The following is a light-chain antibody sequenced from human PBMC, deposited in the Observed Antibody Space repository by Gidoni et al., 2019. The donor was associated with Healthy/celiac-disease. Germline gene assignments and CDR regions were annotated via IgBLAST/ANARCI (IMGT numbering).Light chain of an antibody. J-gene: IGKJ1*01. Sequence: EIVMTQSPATLSVSPGERATLSCRASQSVSSNLAWYQQKPGQAPRLLIYGASTRATGIPARFSGSGSGTEFTLTISSLQSEDFAVYYCQQYNNWWGTFGQXTKVEIK. CDR3: QQYNNWWGT. V-gene: IGKV3-15*01. CDR2: GAS. CDR1: QSVSSN.